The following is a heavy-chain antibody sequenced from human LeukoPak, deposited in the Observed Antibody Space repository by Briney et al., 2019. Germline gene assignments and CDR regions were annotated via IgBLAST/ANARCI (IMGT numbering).Heavy chain of an antibody. CDR1: GFTFSSCG. J-gene: IGHJ4*02. D-gene: IGHD3-3*01. CDR2: ISYDGSNK. V-gene: IGHV3-30*18. CDR3: AKDLESAINY. Sequence: QPGGSLRLSCAASGFTFSSCGMHWVRQAPGKGLEWVAVISYDGSNKYYADSVKGRFTISRDNSKNTLYLQMNSLRAEDTAVYYCAKDLESAINYWGQGTLVTVSS.